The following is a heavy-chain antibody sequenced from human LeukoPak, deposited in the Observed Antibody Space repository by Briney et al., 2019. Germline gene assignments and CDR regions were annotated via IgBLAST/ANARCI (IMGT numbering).Heavy chain of an antibody. CDR2: ISAYNGNT. D-gene: IGHD3-22*01. CDR3: ARGAHYYDSSGTNWFDP. J-gene: IGHJ5*02. V-gene: IGHV1-18*01. CDR1: GYTFTSYG. Sequence: GASVKVSCKASGYTFTSYGNSWVRQAPGQGLEWMGWISAYNGNTNYAQKLQGRVTMTTDTSTSTAYMELRSLRSDDTAVYYCARGAHYYDSSGTNWFDPWGQGTLVTVSS.